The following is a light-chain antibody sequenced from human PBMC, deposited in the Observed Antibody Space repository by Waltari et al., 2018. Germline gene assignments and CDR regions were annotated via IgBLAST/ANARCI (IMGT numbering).Light chain of an antibody. CDR3: QSYDTSLSVV. V-gene: IGLV1-40*01. CDR2: GSS. CDR1: GSNIGAGYD. Sequence: QSVLTQPPSVSGAPGQRVTLSCTGSGSNIGAGYDFHWYQQLPRAAPKLLIYGSSTRPLGVPDRFFGSTSGTSASLAITGLQAEDEADYYCQSYDTSLSVVFGGGTKLTVL. J-gene: IGLJ3*02.